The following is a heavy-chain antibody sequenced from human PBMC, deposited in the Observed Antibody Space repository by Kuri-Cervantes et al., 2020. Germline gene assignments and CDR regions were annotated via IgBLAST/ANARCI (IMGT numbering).Heavy chain of an antibody. V-gene: IGHV4-34*01. J-gene: IGHJ3*02. D-gene: IGHD6-19*01. CDR3: ASSAEQWLVHRDAFDI. CDR1: GGSFSGYY. Sequence: GSLRLSCAVYGGSFSGYYWSWIRQPPGKGLEWIGEINHSGSTNYNPSLKSRVTISVDRSKNQFSLKLSSVTAADTAVYYCASSAEQWLVHRDAFDIWGQGTMVTVSS. CDR2: INHSGST.